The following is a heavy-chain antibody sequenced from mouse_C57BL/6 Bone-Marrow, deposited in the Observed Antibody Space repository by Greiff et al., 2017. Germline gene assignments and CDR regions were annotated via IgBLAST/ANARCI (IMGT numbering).Heavy chain of an antibody. CDR1: GYTFTSYW. Sequence: QVQLQQPGAELVKPGASVKLSCKASGYTFTSYWMQWVKQRPGQGLEWIGEIDPSDSYTNYNQKFKGKATWTVDTSSSTAYMQLRSLTSEDSAVYYGARESITYAMDYWGQGTAGTVSS. V-gene: IGHV1-50*01. CDR2: IDPSDSYT. CDR3: ARESITYAMDY. J-gene: IGHJ4*01. D-gene: IGHD2-10*02.